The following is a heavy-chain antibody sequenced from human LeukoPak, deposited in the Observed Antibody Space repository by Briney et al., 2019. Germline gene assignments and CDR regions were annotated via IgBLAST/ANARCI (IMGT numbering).Heavy chain of an antibody. CDR1: GFTFSSYS. CDR3: AREDSSTFSS. Sequence: GGSLRLSCAASGFTFSSYSMNWVRQAPGKGLEWVSYISSSTSNIFYADSVKGRFTIYRDNAKNSLYVQMNSLRAEDTAVYYCAREDSSTFSSWGQGALVTVSS. J-gene: IGHJ5*02. D-gene: IGHD2/OR15-2a*01. V-gene: IGHV3-48*01. CDR2: ISSSTSNI.